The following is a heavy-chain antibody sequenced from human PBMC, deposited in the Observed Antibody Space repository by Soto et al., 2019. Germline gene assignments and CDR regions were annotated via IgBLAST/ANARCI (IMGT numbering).Heavy chain of an antibody. CDR1: GFTFSSYS. Sequence: GGSLRLSCAASGFTFSSYSMNWVRQAPGKGLEWVSSISSSSSYIYYADSVKGRFTISRDNAKNSLYLQMNSLRAEDTAVYYCARASYYDSRGVSRVEGYFDYWGQGTLVTVSS. CDR2: ISSSSSYI. D-gene: IGHD3-22*01. J-gene: IGHJ4*02. CDR3: ARASYYDSRGVSRVEGYFDY. V-gene: IGHV3-21*01.